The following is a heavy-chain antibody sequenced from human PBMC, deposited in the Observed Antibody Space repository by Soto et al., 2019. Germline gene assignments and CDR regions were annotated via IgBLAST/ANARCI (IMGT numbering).Heavy chain of an antibody. CDR1: GFTFSNYP. V-gene: IGHV3-30*04. Sequence: QVHLAESGGGVVQPGRSLRLSCAASGFTFSNYPMNWVRQAPGKGLEWVAVISYDGNTKHYADSVKGRCTISRDNPRNTLYLQMSSLRVEVTAVYYCARQVRLGVASAGYFDSWGQGAQVTVSS. D-gene: IGHD6-25*01. J-gene: IGHJ4*02. CDR2: ISYDGNTK. CDR3: ARQVRLGVASAGYFDS.